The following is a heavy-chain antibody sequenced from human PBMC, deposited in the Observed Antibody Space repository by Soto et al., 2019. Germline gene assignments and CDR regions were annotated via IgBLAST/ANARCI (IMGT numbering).Heavy chain of an antibody. CDR2: INPSGGST. D-gene: IGHD2-2*01. Sequence: GASVKVYCRASGYTFTSYYMDWVRQAPGQGLEWMGIINPSGGSTSYAQKFQGRVTMTRDTSTSTVYMELSSLRSEDTAVYYCARGVPAADDAFDIWGQGTMVTVSS. CDR1: GYTFTSYY. CDR3: ARGVPAADDAFDI. V-gene: IGHV1-46*03. J-gene: IGHJ3*02.